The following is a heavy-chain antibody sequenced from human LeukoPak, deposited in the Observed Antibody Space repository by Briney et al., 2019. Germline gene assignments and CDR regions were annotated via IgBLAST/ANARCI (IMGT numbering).Heavy chain of an antibody. CDR1: GFTFSSYA. CDR2: ISGSGGST. Sequence: GGSLRLSCAASGFTFSSYAMSWVRQAPGKGLEWVSAISGSGGSTYYADSVEGRFTISRDNSKNTLYLQMNSLRAEDTAVYYCAKGDYYDSSGYRDAFDIWGQGTMVTVSS. D-gene: IGHD3-22*01. J-gene: IGHJ3*02. CDR3: AKGDYYDSSGYRDAFDI. V-gene: IGHV3-23*01.